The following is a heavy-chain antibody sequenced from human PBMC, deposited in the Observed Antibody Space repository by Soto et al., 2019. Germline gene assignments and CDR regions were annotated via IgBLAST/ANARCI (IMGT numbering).Heavy chain of an antibody. D-gene: IGHD3-22*01. V-gene: IGHV1-2*02. CDR3: ARGDSSGYHQIVKGLFDY. CDR1: GYTFTGYY. CDR2: INPNSGGT. Sequence: GASVKVSCKASGYTFTGYYMHWVRQAPGQGLEWMGWINPNSGGTNYAQKFQGRVTMTRDTSISTACMELSRLRSDDTAVYYCARGDSSGYHQIVKGLFDYWGQGTRFTVSS. J-gene: IGHJ4*02.